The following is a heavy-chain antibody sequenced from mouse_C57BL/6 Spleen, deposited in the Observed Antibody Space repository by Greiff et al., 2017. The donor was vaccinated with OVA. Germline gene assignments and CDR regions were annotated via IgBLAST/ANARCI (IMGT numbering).Heavy chain of an antibody. CDR3: ARDGKGWYFDV. V-gene: IGHV1-18*01. CDR1: GYTFTDYN. J-gene: IGHJ1*03. D-gene: IGHD2-1*01. CDR2: INPNNGGT. Sequence: VQLQQSGAELARPGASVKIPCKASGYTFTDYNMDWVKQSHGKSLEWIGDINPNNGGTIYNQKFKGKATLTVDKSSSTAYMELRSLTSEDTAVYYCARDGKGWYFDVWGTGTTVTVSS.